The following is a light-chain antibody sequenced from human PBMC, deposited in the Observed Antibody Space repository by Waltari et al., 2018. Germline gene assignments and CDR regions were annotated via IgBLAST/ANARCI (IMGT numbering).Light chain of an antibody. CDR2: SAS. Sequence: DIQMTQSPPSLSASIGDRLPITCRASEGISTYLNWYQQKPGKAPKLLIYSASSLQSGVPSRFSGSGSGTDFTLTIRSLRPEDFATYFCQQSYSASWTFGQGTKVE. CDR3: QQSYSASWT. CDR1: EGISTY. V-gene: IGKV1-39*01. J-gene: IGKJ1*01.